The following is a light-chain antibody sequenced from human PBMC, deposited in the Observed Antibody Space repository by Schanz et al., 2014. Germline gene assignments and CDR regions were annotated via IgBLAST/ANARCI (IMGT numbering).Light chain of an antibody. J-gene: IGLJ3*02. CDR1: SSDVGGNNY. V-gene: IGLV2-8*01. Sequence: QSALTQPPSASGSPGQSVAISCTGTSSDVGGNNYVSWYQQHPGKAPKLLIYEVNKRPSGVPDRFSGSKSGNTASLTVSGLQAEDEADYYCAAWDDSLNGWVFGGGTKLTVL. CDR3: AAWDDSLNGWV. CDR2: EVN.